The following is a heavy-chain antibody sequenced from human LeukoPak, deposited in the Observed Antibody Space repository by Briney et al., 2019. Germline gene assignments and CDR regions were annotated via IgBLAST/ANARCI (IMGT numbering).Heavy chain of an antibody. J-gene: IGHJ4*02. Sequence: PGGSLRLSCATSGFTFSRYAMHWVRQAPGKGLEWVALISYDANIGSNKYYADSVKGRFTISRDNSKNTLYLQMNSLRAEDTAVYYCARDGGYDFLSGYYQDYWGQGTLVTVSS. CDR3: ARDGGYDFLSGYYQDY. CDR1: GFTFSRYA. V-gene: IGHV3-30-3*01. D-gene: IGHD3-3*01. CDR2: ISYDANIGSNK.